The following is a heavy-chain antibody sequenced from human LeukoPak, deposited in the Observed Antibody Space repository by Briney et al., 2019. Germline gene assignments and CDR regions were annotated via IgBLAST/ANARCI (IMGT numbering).Heavy chain of an antibody. CDR2: ISPNSGGT. D-gene: IGHD6-6*01. CDR1: GYTFTGYY. J-gene: IGHJ4*02. V-gene: IGHV1-2*02. Sequence: ASVKVSCKASGYTFTGYYMHWVRQAPGQGLEWMGWISPNSGGTNYAQKFQGRVTMTRDTSISTAYMELSRLRSDDTAVYYCASRDRDSSSNFDYWGQGTLVTVSS. CDR3: ASRDRDSSSNFDY.